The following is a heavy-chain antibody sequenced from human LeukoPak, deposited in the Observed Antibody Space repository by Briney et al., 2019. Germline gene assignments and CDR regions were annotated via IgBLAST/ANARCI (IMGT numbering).Heavy chain of an antibody. CDR1: GFTFSSYA. CDR3: ARDGDGYNYDSISDYFDY. Sequence: PGGSLRLSCAASGFTFSSYAMSWVRQAPGKGLEWVSAISGSGGSTYYADSVKGRFTISRDNSKNTLYLQMNSLRAEDTAVYYCARDGDGYNYDSISDYFDYWGQGTLVTVSS. CDR2: ISGSGGST. D-gene: IGHD5-24*01. J-gene: IGHJ4*02. V-gene: IGHV3-23*01.